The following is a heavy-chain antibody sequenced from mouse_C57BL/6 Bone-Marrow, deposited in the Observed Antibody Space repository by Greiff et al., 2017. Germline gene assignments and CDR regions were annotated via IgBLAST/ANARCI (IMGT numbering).Heavy chain of an antibody. CDR1: GFTFSDYG. Sequence: EVQLQESGGGLVQPGGSLKLSCAASGFTFSDYGMAWVRQAPRKGPEWVAFISNLAYSIYYADTVTGRFTISRENAKNTLDLEMSSLRSEDTAMYYCASHTTGYAMDYWGQGTSVTVST. V-gene: IGHV5-15*01. J-gene: IGHJ4*01. CDR2: ISNLAYSI. CDR3: ASHTTGYAMDY. D-gene: IGHD1-1*01.